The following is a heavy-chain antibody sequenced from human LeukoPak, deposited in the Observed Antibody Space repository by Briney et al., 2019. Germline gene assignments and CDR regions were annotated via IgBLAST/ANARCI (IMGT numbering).Heavy chain of an antibody. CDR3: ARYCSSAICHAYFDF. CDR2: INPNSDVT. D-gene: IGHD2-2*01. CDR1: GYTFTGYY. V-gene: IGHV1-2*02. J-gene: IGHJ4*02. Sequence: ASVKVSCKASGYTFTGYYIHWVRQAPGQGLEWMGWINPNSDVTNYAQKFQGRVTMTRDTSISTAYMELSRLRSDDTAVYYCARYCSSAICHAYFDFWGQGTLVTVSS.